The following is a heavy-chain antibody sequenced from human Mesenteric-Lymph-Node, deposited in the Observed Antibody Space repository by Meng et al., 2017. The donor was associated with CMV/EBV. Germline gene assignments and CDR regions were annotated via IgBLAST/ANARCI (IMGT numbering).Heavy chain of an antibody. Sequence: GGSLRLSCAASGFTFSNYWMHWVRQDPGKGLVWVSAIGGGGDITYYADSVKGRFTVSRDNYKNTLYLQMNSLRVDDTAVYYCATQSGYTYGRYDYWGQGALVTVSS. CDR1: GFTFSNYW. CDR2: IGGGGDIT. J-gene: IGHJ4*02. CDR3: ATQSGYTYGRYDY. D-gene: IGHD5-18*01. V-gene: IGHV3-23*01.